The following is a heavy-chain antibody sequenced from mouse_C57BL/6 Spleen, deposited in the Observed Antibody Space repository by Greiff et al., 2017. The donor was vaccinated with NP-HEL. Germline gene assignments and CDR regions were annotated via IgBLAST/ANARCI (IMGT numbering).Heavy chain of an antibody. CDR2: ISSGSSTI. J-gene: IGHJ2*01. CDR1: GFTFSDYG. D-gene: IGHD2-1*01. V-gene: IGHV5-17*01. CDR3: ARRVYYGNADYFDY. Sequence: EVQRVESGGGLVKPGGSLKLSCAASGFTFSDYGMHWVRQAPEKGLEWVAYISSGSSTIYYADTVKGRFTISRDNAKNTLFLQMTSLRSEDTAMYYCARRVYYGNADYFDYWGQGTTLTVSS.